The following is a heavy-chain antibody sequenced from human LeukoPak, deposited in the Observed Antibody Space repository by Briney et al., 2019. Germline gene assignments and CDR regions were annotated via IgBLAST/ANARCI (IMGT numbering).Heavy chain of an antibody. D-gene: IGHD4-23*01. CDR2: ISSSGGST. CDR1: GFAFSRYG. CDR3: VKDRGGYSVFDY. Sequence: AGGSLRLSCSASGFAFSRYGMLWVRQAPGKGLEYVSSISSSGGSTNYADSVKGRFTISRDNSKNTLYVDMSSLRPEDTAVYYCVKDRGGYSVFDYWGQGTLVTVSS. V-gene: IGHV3-64*05. J-gene: IGHJ4*02.